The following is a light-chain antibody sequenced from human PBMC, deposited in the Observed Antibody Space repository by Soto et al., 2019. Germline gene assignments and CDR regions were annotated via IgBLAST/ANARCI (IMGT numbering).Light chain of an antibody. Sequence: DIQMTQSPSTLSASVGDRVTITCRASQSISSWLAWCQQKPGKAPKLLIYDASALPRGVPSRFSGSGSGTKFTLTIASLQPDDFATYYCQQYETFSGTFGPGTKVDI. CDR3: QQYETFSGT. J-gene: IGKJ1*01. CDR2: DAS. V-gene: IGKV1-5*01. CDR1: QSISSW.